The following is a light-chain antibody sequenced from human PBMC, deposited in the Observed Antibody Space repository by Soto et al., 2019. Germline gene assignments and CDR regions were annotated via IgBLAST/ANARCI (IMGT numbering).Light chain of an antibody. V-gene: IGLV4-69*01. CDR3: QTLGTGPHVV. CDR2: LNSDGSH. J-gene: IGLJ2*01. CDR1: SGHISYA. Sequence: QPVLTQSPSASASLGASVKLTCTLSSGHISYAIAWHQQQPEKGPRYLMKLNSDGSHSKGDGIPDRFSGSSSGAERYLTISSLQAKDEANSYCQTLGTGPHVVFGGGTKLTV.